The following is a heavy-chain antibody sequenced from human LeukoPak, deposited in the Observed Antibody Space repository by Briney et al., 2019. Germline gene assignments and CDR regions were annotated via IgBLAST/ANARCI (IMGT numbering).Heavy chain of an antibody. CDR2: IIPIFGTA. CDR1: GGTFSSYA. CDR3: ARDRYYGSGSYCDY. Sequence: ASVKVSCKASGGTFSSYAISWVRQAPGQGPEWMGGIIPIFGTANYAQKFQGRVTITADKSTSTAYMELSSLRSEDTAVYYCARDRYYGSGSYCDYWGQGTLVTVSS. V-gene: IGHV1-69*06. D-gene: IGHD3-10*01. J-gene: IGHJ4*02.